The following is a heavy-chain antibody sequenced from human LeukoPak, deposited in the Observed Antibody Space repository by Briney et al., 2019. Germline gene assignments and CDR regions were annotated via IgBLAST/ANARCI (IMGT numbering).Heavy chain of an antibody. CDR2: IYPGDSDT. D-gene: IGHD4-11*01. CDR3: ARHKVTMRFKDAFDI. J-gene: IGHJ3*02. Sequence: GESLKISCKGSGYSFTSYWIGWVRQMPGKGLEWMGIIYPGDSDTRYSPSFQGQVTISADKSISTAYLQWSSLKASDTAMYYCARHKVTMRFKDAFDIWGQGTMVTVSS. CDR1: GYSFTSYW. V-gene: IGHV5-51*01.